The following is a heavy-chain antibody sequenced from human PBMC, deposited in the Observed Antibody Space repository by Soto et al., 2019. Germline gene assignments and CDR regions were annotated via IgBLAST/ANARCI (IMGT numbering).Heavy chain of an antibody. D-gene: IGHD3-10*01. V-gene: IGHV3-23*01. CDR2: ISGSGGST. Sequence: AGSLTLSCAASGFSFSGYAMSWVRQAPGKGLEWVSAISGSGGSTYYADSVKGRFTISRDNSKNTLYLQMNSLRADDTAVYYCRSQYYGSGRPGGMDGWGQGTTVTVSS. J-gene: IGHJ6*02. CDR3: RSQYYGSGRPGGMDG. CDR1: GFSFSGYA.